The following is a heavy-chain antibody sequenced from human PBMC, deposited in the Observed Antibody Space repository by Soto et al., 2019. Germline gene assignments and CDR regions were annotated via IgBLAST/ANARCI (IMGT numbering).Heavy chain of an antibody. V-gene: IGHV6-1*01. CDR2: TYYRSKWYY. D-gene: IGHD1-26*01. J-gene: IGHJ4*01. CDR1: GDSVSSNSAG. Sequence: SQTLSLTCAITGDSVSSNSAGWSWVRRSPSRGLEWLGRTYYRSKWYYEYAVSVRGRITINPDTSKNQYSLQLNSVTPEDTAVYFCARGEQYSGRIFDYWGQGTLVTVPS. CDR3: ARGEQYSGRIFDY.